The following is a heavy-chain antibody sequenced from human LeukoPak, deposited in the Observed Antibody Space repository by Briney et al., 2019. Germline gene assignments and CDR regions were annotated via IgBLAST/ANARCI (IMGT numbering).Heavy chain of an antibody. V-gene: IGHV4-39*01. Sequence: SETLSLTCTVSGGSISSSSYYWGWIRQPPGKGLEWIGSIYYSGSTYYNPSLKSRVTISVDTSKNQFSLKLSSVTAADTAVYYCARLGYWELGVAYWGQGTLVTVSS. CDR1: GGSISSSSYY. CDR3: ARLGYWELGVAY. D-gene: IGHD7-27*01. J-gene: IGHJ4*02. CDR2: IYYSGST.